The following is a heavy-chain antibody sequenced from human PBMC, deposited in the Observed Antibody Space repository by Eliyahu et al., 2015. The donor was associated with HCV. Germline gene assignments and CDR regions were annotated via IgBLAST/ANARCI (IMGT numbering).Heavy chain of an antibody. CDR1: GFTFSSYG. D-gene: IGHD6-19*01. CDR2: ISYDGSNK. CDR3: AKVPVEGLDVFDI. J-gene: IGHJ3*02. V-gene: IGHV3-30*18. Sequence: QVQLVESGXGVVXPGRSLRLXXAASGFTFSSYGMHWVRQAPGKGLEWVAVISYDGSNKYYADSVKGRFTISRDNSKNTLYLQMNSLRAEDTAVYYCAKVPVEGLDVFDIWGQGTMVTVSS.